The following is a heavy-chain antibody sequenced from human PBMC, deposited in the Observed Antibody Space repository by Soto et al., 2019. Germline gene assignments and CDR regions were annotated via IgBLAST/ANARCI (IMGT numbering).Heavy chain of an antibody. CDR1: GFTFSAYA. D-gene: IGHD6-19*01. Sequence: QVQLVESGGGVVQPGRSLRLSCTASGFTFSAYAMHWVRQAPGKGLEWVAVISHDGAIKYYADSVRDRFTISRDNSKNTVHLQMTSQRAEDTAVYYCARDGRDSSAWCVTPPGDLDYWGQGTLVTVSS. CDR3: ARDGRDSSAWCVTPPGDLDY. V-gene: IGHV3-30-3*01. J-gene: IGHJ4*02. CDR2: ISHDGAIK.